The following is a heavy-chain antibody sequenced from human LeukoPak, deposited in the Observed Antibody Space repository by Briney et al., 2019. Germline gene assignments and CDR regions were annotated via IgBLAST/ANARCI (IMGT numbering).Heavy chain of an antibody. CDR1: GGSISSSSYY. D-gene: IGHD2-2*01. J-gene: IGHJ3*02. V-gene: IGHV4-39*07. CDR3: ARDFFGRYCSSTSCYAFDI. Sequence: KPSETLSLTCTVSGGSISSSSYYWGWIRQPPGKGLEWIGSIYYSGSTYYNPSLKSRVTISVDTSKNQFSLKLSSVTAADTAVYYCARDFFGRYCSSTSCYAFDIWGQGTMVTVSS. CDR2: IYYSGST.